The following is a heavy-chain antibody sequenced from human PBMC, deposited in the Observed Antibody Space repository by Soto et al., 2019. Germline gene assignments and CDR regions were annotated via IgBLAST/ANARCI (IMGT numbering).Heavy chain of an antibody. Sequence: EVQLVETGGGLIQPGGSLRLSCAASGFTVSSNYMSWVRQAPGKGLEWVSVIYSGGSTYYADSVKGRFTISRDNSKNTLYLQMNSLRAEDTAVYYCARVWRYFGWSNYGMDVWGQGTTVTVSS. J-gene: IGHJ6*02. V-gene: IGHV3-53*02. CDR2: IYSGGST. CDR3: ARVWRYFGWSNYGMDV. CDR1: GFTVSSNY. D-gene: IGHD3-9*01.